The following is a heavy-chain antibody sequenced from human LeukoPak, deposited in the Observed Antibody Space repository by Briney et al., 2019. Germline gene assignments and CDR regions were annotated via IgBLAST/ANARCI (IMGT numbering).Heavy chain of an antibody. V-gene: IGHV3-9*01. CDR3: SKDRGAGYYYGIDG. J-gene: IGHJ6*02. Sequence: PGRSLRLSCAASGFTFDDYAMHWVRQAPGKGLEWVSGISWNSGSIGYADSVKGRFTISRDNAKNSLYLQMNSLRTEDTALYYGSKDRGAGYYYGIDGWGQGTKVNGSS. D-gene: IGHD6-19*01. CDR1: GFTFDDYA. CDR2: ISWNSGSI.